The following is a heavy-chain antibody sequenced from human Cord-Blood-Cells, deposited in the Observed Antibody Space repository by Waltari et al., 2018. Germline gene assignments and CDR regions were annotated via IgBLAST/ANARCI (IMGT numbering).Heavy chain of an antibody. J-gene: IGHJ2*01. Sequence: EVQLLESGGGLVQPGGSLRLSCAASGFTFSSYAMSWAHQGPGKGLEWVSAIGGSVGSTYYAGSVMGRFTISRDNSNNTLYLQMNSLRAEDTAVYYWAKGPYSNYWYFDLWGRGTLVTVSS. CDR1: GFTFSSYA. CDR3: AKGPYSNYWYFDL. CDR2: IGGSVGST. V-gene: IGHV3-23*01. D-gene: IGHD4-4*01.